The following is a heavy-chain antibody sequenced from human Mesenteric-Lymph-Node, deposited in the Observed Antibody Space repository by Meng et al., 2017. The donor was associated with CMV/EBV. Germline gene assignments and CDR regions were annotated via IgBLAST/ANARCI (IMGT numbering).Heavy chain of an antibody. D-gene: IGHD3-16*01. CDR2: INPNSDAT. V-gene: IGHV1-2*02. J-gene: IGHJ5*02. CDR1: GYTFTDNY. CDR3: ARDGAVNWFDP. Sequence: ASVKVSCKASGYTFTDNYIHWVRQAPGEGLEWMGWINPNSDATKYAQTFQGRVTMTRDTSISSAYMELSRLRSDDTAVYYCARDGAVNWFDPWGQGTLVTVPQ.